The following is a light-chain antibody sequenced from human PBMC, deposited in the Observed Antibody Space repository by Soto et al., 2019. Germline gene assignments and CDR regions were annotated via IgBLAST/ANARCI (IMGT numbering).Light chain of an antibody. J-gene: IGKJ1*01. CDR1: QSLTYSDGNTY. CDR2: KTS. Sequence: DVVLTQTPLSSPVTLGQPASISCKSSQSLTYSDGNTYLNWLQQRPGQPPRLLISKTSKRFPGVPDRFSRSGAGTDFTLKISKVEAEDVGLYYCVEASLLPHAFGQGTKVEIK. V-gene: IGKV2-24*01. CDR3: VEASLLPHA.